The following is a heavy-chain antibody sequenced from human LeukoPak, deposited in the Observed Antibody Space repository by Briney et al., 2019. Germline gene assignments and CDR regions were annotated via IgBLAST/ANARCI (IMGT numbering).Heavy chain of an antibody. CDR2: MSYGGST. V-gene: IGHV4-59*08. CDR3: AKHYYYDSVDF. D-gene: IGHD3-22*01. Sequence: SETLSLTCTVSGASISSHFWSWVRQPPGMGLEWIGRMSYGGSTNYNPSLKSRVIMSIDASESQFSLGLSSVTAADTAVYYCAKHYYYDSVDFWGQGTLVTVSS. J-gene: IGHJ4*02. CDR1: GASISSHF.